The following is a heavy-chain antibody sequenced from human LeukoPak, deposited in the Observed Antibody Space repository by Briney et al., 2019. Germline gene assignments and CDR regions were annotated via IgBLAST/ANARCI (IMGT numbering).Heavy chain of an antibody. CDR3: ARDHDYYDSSGYYISGNAFDI. D-gene: IGHD3-22*01. J-gene: IGHJ3*02. Sequence: SETLSLTCTVSGYSISSGYYWGWIRQPPGKGLEWIGSIYHSGSTNYNPSLKSRVTISVDTSKNQFSLKLSSVTAADTAVYYCARDHDYYDSSGYYISGNAFDIWGQGTMVTVSS. V-gene: IGHV4-38-2*02. CDR1: GYSISSGYY. CDR2: IYHSGST.